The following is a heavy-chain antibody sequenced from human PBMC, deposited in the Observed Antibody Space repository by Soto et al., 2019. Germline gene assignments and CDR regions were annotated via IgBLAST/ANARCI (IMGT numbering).Heavy chain of an antibody. D-gene: IGHD4-17*01. CDR3: ARLCYGDYGQASWFDP. J-gene: IGHJ5*02. CDR1: GGSISSGDYY. CDR2: IYYSGST. Sequence: SETLSLTCTVSGGSISSGDYYWSWIRQPPGKGLEWIGYIYYSGSTYYNPSLKSRVTISVDTSKNQFSLKLSSVTAADTAVYYCARLCYGDYGQASWFDPWGQGTLVTVSS. V-gene: IGHV4-30-4*01.